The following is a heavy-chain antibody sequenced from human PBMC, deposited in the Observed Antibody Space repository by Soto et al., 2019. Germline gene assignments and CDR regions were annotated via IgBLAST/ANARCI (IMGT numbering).Heavy chain of an antibody. CDR1: GYTFTSYD. CDR3: ARDRGSGGGYYYMDV. Sequence: ASVKVSCKASGYTFTSYDINWVRQATGQGLEWMGWMNPNSGNTGYAQKFQGRVTMTRNTSISTAYMELSSVTAADTAVYYCARDRGSGGGYYYMDVWGKGTTVTVSS. V-gene: IGHV1-8*01. D-gene: IGHD3-16*01. J-gene: IGHJ6*03. CDR2: MNPNSGNT.